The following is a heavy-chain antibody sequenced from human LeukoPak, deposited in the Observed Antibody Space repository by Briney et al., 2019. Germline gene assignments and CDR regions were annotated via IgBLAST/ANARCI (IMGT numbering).Heavy chain of an antibody. D-gene: IGHD1-26*01. J-gene: IGHJ3*02. CDR1: GFTFSSYG. Sequence: GGSLRLSCAASGFTFSSYGMHWVRQAPGKGLEWVAVISYDGSNKYYADSVKGRFTIYRDNSKNTLYLQMNSLRAEDTAVYYCAYSGSYTEAFDIWGQGTMVTVSS. V-gene: IGHV3-30*03. CDR3: AYSGSYTEAFDI. CDR2: ISYDGSNK.